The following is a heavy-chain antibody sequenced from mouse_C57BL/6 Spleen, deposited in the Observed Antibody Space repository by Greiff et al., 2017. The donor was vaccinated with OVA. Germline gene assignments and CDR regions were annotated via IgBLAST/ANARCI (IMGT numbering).Heavy chain of an antibody. Sequence: QVQLQQSGAELVKPGASVKLSCKASGYTFTSYWMNWVKQRPGRGLEWIGRIDPNSGGTKYNQKFKSKATLTVDKPSSTADMQLSSLTSEDSAVYYCAREEFSTTVVAHFEDWGKGTTLTVSS. CDR3: AREEFSTTVVAHFED. J-gene: IGHJ2*01. CDR1: GYTFTSYW. V-gene: IGHV1-72*01. CDR2: IDPNSGGT. D-gene: IGHD1-1*01.